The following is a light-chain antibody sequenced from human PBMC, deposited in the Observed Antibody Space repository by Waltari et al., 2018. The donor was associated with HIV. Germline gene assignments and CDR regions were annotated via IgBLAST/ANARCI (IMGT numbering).Light chain of an antibody. CDR3: HQYDRSPYT. Sequence: DIVMIQSPDSLAVSLGARDTIHFKSLQSLLFTSNNKNYLAWYQQKPGQAPKLLINWASTRESGVPDRFSGSGSGTEFTLTISSLQAEDVAVYYCHQYDRSPYTFGQGTKVEIK. CDR1: QSLLFTSNNKNY. V-gene: IGKV4-1*01. CDR2: WAS. J-gene: IGKJ2*01.